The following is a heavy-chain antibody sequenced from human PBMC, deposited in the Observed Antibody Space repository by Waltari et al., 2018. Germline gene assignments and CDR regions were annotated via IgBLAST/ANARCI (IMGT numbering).Heavy chain of an antibody. CDR1: GFTFSSYA. J-gene: IGHJ4*02. D-gene: IGHD3-9*01. CDR2: ISYDGSNK. V-gene: IGHV3-30-3*01. Sequence: QVQLVESGGGVVQPGRSLRLSCAASGFTFSSYAMHWVRQAPGKGLGWVAVISYDGSNKYYADSVKGRFTISRDNSKNTLYLQMNSLRAEDTAVYYCARDGPFDWLYSEGIDYWGQGTLVTVSS. CDR3: ARDGPFDWLYSEGIDY.